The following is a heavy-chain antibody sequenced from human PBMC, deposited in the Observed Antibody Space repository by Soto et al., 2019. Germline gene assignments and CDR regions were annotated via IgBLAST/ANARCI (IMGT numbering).Heavy chain of an antibody. CDR2: INHSGST. CDR3: ARGKETYYDFWSGYRPGAYYYGLEV. Sequence: SETLSLTCAVYGGSFSGYYWSWIRQPPGKGLEWIGEINHSGSTNYNPSLKSRVTISVDTSKNQFSLKLSSVTAADTAVYYCARGKETYYDFWSGYRPGAYYYGLEVWGQGTTVTVSS. CDR1: GGSFSGYY. D-gene: IGHD3-3*01. V-gene: IGHV4-34*01. J-gene: IGHJ6*02.